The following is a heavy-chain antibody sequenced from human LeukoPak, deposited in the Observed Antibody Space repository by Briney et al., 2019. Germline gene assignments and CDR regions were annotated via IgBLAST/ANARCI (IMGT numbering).Heavy chain of an antibody. D-gene: IGHD3-10*01. CDR2: INHSGST. CDR3: ARAKYGSGRHFDY. Sequence: SETLSLTCAVYGGSFSGYYWSWIRQPPGKGLEWIGEINHSGSTNYSPSLKSRVTISVDTSKNQFSLKLSSVTAADTAVYYCARAKYGSGRHFDYWGQGTLVTVSS. J-gene: IGHJ4*02. V-gene: IGHV4-34*01. CDR1: GGSFSGYY.